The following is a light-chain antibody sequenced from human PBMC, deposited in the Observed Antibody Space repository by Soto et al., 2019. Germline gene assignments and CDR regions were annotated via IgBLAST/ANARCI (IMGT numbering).Light chain of an antibody. Sequence: IGLTQSAGTLSLSPGERATLSCRASQSVSSSYLAWYQQKPGQAPRLLIYGASIRATGIPARFSGSGSGTDFTLTISRLEPGDFAVYYCQRFGDSPPWTFRQGTKV. CDR1: QSVSSSY. CDR2: GAS. J-gene: IGKJ1*01. V-gene: IGKV3-20*01. CDR3: QRFGDSPPWT.